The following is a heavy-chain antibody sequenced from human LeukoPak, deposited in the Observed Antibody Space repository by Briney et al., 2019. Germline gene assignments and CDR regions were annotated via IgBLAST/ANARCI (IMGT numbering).Heavy chain of an antibody. V-gene: IGHV3-21*01. D-gene: IGHD5-18*01. J-gene: IGHJ4*02. CDR3: ARDLSGNIQLWSPDY. CDR1: GLTFSDAW. Sequence: PGGSLRLSCVLSGLTFSDAWMSWVRQAPGKGLERVSSISSSSSYIYYADSVKGRFTISRDNAKNSLYLQMNSLRAEDTAVYYCARDLSGNIQLWSPDYWGQGTLVTVSS. CDR2: ISSSSSYI.